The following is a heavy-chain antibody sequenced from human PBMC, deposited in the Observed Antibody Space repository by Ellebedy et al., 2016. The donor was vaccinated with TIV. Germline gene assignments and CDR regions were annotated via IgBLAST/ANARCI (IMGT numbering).Heavy chain of an antibody. CDR3: ARMRGSYSFDY. D-gene: IGHD1-26*01. Sequence: LRLSCAASGFTVSSNYMSWIRQPSGRPLEWLARIDWDEDKFYSTSLETRLTISKDTSKNQVVLTMTNMDPVDTATYYCARMRGSYSFDYWGQGTLVIVSS. J-gene: IGHJ4*02. V-gene: IGHV2-70*16. CDR1: GFTVSSNY. CDR2: IDWDEDK.